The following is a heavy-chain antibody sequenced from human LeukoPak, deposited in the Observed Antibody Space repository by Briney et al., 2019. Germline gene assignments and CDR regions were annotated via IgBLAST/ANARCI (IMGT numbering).Heavy chain of an antibody. CDR2: IRYDGSNK. D-gene: IGHD6-13*01. J-gene: IGHJ2*01. V-gene: IGHV3-30*02. CDR1: GFIFSNYG. CDR3: AKDPGRTAAGLWYFDL. Sequence: PGGSLRLSCAASGFIFSNYGMNWVCQAPGKGLEWVAYIRYDGSNKQYADSVKGRFTISRDNSKNTLYLQMNSLRAEDTAVYYCAKDPGRTAAGLWYFDLWGRGTLVTVSS.